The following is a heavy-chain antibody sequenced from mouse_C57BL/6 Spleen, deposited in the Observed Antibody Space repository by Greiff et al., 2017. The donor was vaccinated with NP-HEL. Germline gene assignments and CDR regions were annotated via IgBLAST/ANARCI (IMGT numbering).Heavy chain of an antibody. V-gene: IGHV5-9*01. CDR1: GFTFSSYT. Sequence: DVMLVESGGGLVKPGGSLKLSCAASGFTFSSYTMSWVRQTPEKRLEWVATISGGGGNTYNPDSVKGRFTISRDNAKNTLYLQMSRMRSEDTALYYGARGWLHGGYAMDYWGQGTSVTVSS. D-gene: IGHD2-3*01. CDR3: ARGWLHGGYAMDY. J-gene: IGHJ4*01. CDR2: ISGGGGNT.